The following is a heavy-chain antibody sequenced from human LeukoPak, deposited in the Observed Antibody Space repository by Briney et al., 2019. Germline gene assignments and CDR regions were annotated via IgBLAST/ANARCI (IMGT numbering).Heavy chain of an antibody. CDR1: GFTFSSYG. CDR2: IRYDGSNK. V-gene: IGHV3-30*02. Sequence: KPGGSLRLSCAASGFTFSSYGMHWVRQAPGKGLEWVAFIRYDGSNKYYADSVKGRFTISRDNSKNTLYLQMNSLRAEDTAVYYCARDPRRTQVITQYSQHWGQGTLVTVSS. CDR3: ARDPRRTQVITQYSQH. D-gene: IGHD3-22*01. J-gene: IGHJ1*01.